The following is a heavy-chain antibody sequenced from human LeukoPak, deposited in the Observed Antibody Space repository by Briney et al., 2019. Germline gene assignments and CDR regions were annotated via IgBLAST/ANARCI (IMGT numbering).Heavy chain of an antibody. D-gene: IGHD1-14*01. Sequence: PGGALRLSCAASGFSFSSYAMHGVRQAPGKGLEWVAVIYSDGNTYYADSVKGRFTIPRENSKNTLYLQMNSLRAEDAAVYYCARVVYGSFDIWGQGTMVTVSS. CDR3: ARVVYGSFDI. V-gene: IGHV3-30*04. J-gene: IGHJ3*02. CDR1: GFSFSSYA. CDR2: IYSDGNT.